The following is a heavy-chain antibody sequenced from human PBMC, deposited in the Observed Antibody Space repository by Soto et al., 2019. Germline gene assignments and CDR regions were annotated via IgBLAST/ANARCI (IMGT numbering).Heavy chain of an antibody. CDR2: IYYSGST. CDR3: ASSIAARRRDFDY. V-gene: IGHV4-31*03. J-gene: IGHJ4*02. Sequence: SETLSLTCTVSGGSISSGGYYWSWIRQHPGKGLEWIGYIYYSGSTYYNPSLKSRVTISVDTSKNQFSLKLSSVTAADTAVYYCASSIAARRRDFDYWGQGTLVTVSS. CDR1: GGSISSGGYY. D-gene: IGHD6-6*01.